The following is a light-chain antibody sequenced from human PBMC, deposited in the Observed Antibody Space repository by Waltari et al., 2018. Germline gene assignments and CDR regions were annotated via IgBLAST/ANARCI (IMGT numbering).Light chain of an antibody. CDR2: DVS. CDR3: SSYTSSSTPWV. V-gene: IGLV2-14*01. Sequence: QSALTQPASVSGSPGQSITISCTGTSSDVGGYNYVSWYQQHPGKAPKLMIYDVSKRPSRVSNRFSRPKSGNTASLTISGLQAEDEADYYCSSYTSSSTPWVFGGGTKLTVL. J-gene: IGLJ3*02. CDR1: SSDVGGYNY.